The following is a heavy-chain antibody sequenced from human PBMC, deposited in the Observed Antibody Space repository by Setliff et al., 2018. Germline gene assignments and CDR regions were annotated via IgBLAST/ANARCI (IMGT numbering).Heavy chain of an antibody. CDR2: INTNTGNP. Sequence: ASVKVSCKASGYTFSSYAVNWVRQAPGQGLEWVGWINTNTGNPTYAQGFTGRFVFSLDTSVNTAFVQISSLKAEDTAVYYCARDGDIITIFGVVTPDFYYYMDVWGTGTTVTVSS. D-gene: IGHD3-3*01. V-gene: IGHV7-4-1*02. J-gene: IGHJ6*03. CDR3: ARDGDIITIFGVVTPDFYYYMDV. CDR1: GYTFSSYA.